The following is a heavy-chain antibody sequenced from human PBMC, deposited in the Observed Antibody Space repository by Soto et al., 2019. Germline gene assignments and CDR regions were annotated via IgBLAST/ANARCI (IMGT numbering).Heavy chain of an antibody. CDR1: GGSISSSSYY. J-gene: IGHJ6*02. V-gene: IGHV4-39*01. D-gene: IGHD3-10*01. Sequence: QLQLQESGPGLVKPSETLSLTCTVSGGSISSSSYYWGWIRQPPGKGLEWIGSIYYSGSTYYNPSLKSRVTISVDTSKNQFSLKLSSVTAADTAVYYCYYGSGSPIGYYYYYGMDVWGQGTTVTVSS. CDR3: YYGSGSPIGYYYYYGMDV. CDR2: IYYSGST.